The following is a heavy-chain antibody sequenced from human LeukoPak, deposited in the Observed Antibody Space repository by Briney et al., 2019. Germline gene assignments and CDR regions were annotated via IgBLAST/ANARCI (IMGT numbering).Heavy chain of an antibody. D-gene: IGHD2-2*01. CDR1: GGTFSSYA. CDR2: IIPIFGTA. J-gene: IGHJ6*03. V-gene: IGHV1-69*05. CDR3: ASRYCSSTSCATYYYYYMDV. Sequence: SVKVSCKASGGTFSSYAIGWVRQAPGQGLEWMGGIIPIFGTANYAQKFQGRVTITTDESTSTAYMEPSSLRSEDTAVYYCASRYCSSTSCATYYYYYMDVWGKGTTVTVSS.